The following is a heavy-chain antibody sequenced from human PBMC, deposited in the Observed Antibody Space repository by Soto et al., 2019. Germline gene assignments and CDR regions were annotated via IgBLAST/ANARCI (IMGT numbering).Heavy chain of an antibody. CDR3: ASIPRRGYSYGIDY. J-gene: IGHJ4*02. Sequence: QVQLQESGPGLVKPSQTLSLTCNVSGGSIDSGTSYWTWIRQHPGEGLEWIGHIYFTGATYSNPSLRSRLTMSVDTSKNQFSLKLTSVTAADTATYYCASIPRRGYSYGIDYWGQGTLVTVSS. D-gene: IGHD2-21*02. V-gene: IGHV4-31*03. CDR2: IYFTGAT. CDR1: GGSIDSGTSY.